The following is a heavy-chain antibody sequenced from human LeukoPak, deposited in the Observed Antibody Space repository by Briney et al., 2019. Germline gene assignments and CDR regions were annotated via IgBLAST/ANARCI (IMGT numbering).Heavy chain of an antibody. J-gene: IGHJ4*02. CDR1: GFTFGSYA. Sequence: GGSLRLSCAASGFTFGSYAMHWVRQAPGKGLEWVAVISYDGSNKYYADSVKGRFTISRDNSKNTLYLQMNSLRAEDTAVYYCARDSGYSGYDYTPIDYWGQGTLVTVSS. CDR2: ISYDGSNK. CDR3: ARDSGYSGYDYTPIDY. V-gene: IGHV3-30*04. D-gene: IGHD5-12*01.